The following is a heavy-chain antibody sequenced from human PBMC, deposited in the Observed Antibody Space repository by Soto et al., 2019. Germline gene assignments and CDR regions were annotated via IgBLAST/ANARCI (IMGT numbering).Heavy chain of an antibody. V-gene: IGHV3-7*04. CDR3: TRDLNHDCGL. D-gene: IGHD2-21*01. CDR1: GFTFSDYW. Sequence: EVHLVESGGALVQPGGSLRLSCAASGFTFSDYWMTWVRQTPGKGLEGVANMNPDGSEQYYLDSVKGRFTISRDNAKNSLYLQMNNLRGEDTAVYYCTRDLNHDCGLWGQGTQVIVSS. CDR2: MNPDGSEQ. J-gene: IGHJ4*02.